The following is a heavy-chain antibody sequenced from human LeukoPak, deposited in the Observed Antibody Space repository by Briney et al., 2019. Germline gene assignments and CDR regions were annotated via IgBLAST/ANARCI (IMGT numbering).Heavy chain of an antibody. J-gene: IGHJ5*02. Sequence: SETLSLTCTVSGDSISSYYWSWIRQPAGKGLEWIGHIDTSGGTNYNPSLKSRVTISVDMSKNQFSLELSSVTAADTAVYYCVRDHLAVAGMRLAWFDPWGQGTVVTVSS. CDR1: GDSISSYY. CDR2: IDTSGGT. D-gene: IGHD6-19*01. V-gene: IGHV4-4*07. CDR3: VRDHLAVAGMRLAWFDP.